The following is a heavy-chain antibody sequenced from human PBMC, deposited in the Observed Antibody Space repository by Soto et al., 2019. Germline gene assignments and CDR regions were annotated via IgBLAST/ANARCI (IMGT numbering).Heavy chain of an antibody. J-gene: IGHJ5*02. CDR2: ISAYNGNT. CDR1: GYTFTSYG. CDR3: ARVPPVVVPATNWFDP. D-gene: IGHD2-2*01. V-gene: IGHV1-18*01. Sequence: ASVKVSCKASGYTFTSYGISWVRQAPGQGLEWMGWISAYNGNTNHAQKLQGRVTMTTDTSTSTAYMELRSLRSDDTAVYYCARVPPVVVPATNWFDPWGQGTLVTVSS.